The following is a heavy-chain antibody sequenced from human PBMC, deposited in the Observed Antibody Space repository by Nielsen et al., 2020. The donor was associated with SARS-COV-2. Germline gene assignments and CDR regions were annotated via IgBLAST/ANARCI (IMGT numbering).Heavy chain of an antibody. V-gene: IGHV3-23*01. CDR1: GFTFSSYG. J-gene: IGHJ4*02. D-gene: IGHD5-18*01. CDR2: ISDSGGTT. Sequence: GESLKISCEASGFTFSSYGMNWVRQAPGKGLQWVSGISDSGGTTYYADSVKGRFTISRDNSKNTLYLQMNSLRAEDTAVYYCAKDPDSYGFDYWGQGTLVTVSS. CDR3: AKDPDSYGFDY.